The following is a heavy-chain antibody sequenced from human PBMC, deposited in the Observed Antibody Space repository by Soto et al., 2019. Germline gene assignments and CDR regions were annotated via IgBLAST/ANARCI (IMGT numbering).Heavy chain of an antibody. Sequence: PSETLSLTCSVSRVSIGSHFWSWIRQAPGKGPELVGYIYHTVNTNYNPALKSRVTISMDTSENQLSLQLSSVTAADTAVYYCARWQYTVVTELDIWGKETMVTVSS. D-gene: IGHD2-15*01. CDR2: IYHTVNT. J-gene: IGHJ6*04. CDR3: ARWQYTVVTELDI. V-gene: IGHV4-59*11. CDR1: RVSIGSHF.